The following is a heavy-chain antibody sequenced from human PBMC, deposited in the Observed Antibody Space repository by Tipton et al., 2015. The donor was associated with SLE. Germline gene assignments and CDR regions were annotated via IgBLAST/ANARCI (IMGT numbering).Heavy chain of an antibody. CDR1: GGSISSYY. Sequence: TLSLTCTVSGGSISSYYWSWIRQPAGKGLEWIGRIYTSGSTNYNPSLKSRVTMSVDTSKNQFSLKLNSVTAADTAVYYCARPTASGPGGFDLWGRGTLVTVSS. CDR2: IYTSGST. D-gene: IGHD3-10*01. CDR3: ARPTASGPGGFDL. V-gene: IGHV4-4*07. J-gene: IGHJ2*01.